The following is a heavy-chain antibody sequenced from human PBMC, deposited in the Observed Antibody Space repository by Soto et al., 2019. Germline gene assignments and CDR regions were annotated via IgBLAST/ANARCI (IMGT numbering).Heavy chain of an antibody. CDR2: INHSGST. J-gene: IGHJ5*02. CDR3: ARKAGPYYDFWSGYYYNWFDP. Sequence: PSDTLSLTCAVYCGSFSGYYWSWIRQPPGKGLEWIGEINHSGSTNYNPSLKSRVTISVDTSKNQFSLKLSSVTAADTAVYCCARKAGPYYDFWSGYYYNWFDPWGQGTLVTVSS. CDR1: CGSFSGYY. V-gene: IGHV4-34*01. D-gene: IGHD3-3*01.